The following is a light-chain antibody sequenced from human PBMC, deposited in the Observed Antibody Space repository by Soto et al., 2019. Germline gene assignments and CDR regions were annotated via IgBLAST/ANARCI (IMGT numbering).Light chain of an antibody. Sequence: DIQMTESPSTLFASVGDRITITCRASQSVSRRLAWYQQKPGKAPKLLIYDASSLDSGVPSRFSGRRSGPEFTLPIRTRQSDDCSTYHRHTYKTYSLHTPVQGTKVDSK. CDR2: DAS. J-gene: IGKJ2*01. CDR1: QSVSRR. V-gene: IGKV1-5*01. CDR3: HTYKTYSLHT.